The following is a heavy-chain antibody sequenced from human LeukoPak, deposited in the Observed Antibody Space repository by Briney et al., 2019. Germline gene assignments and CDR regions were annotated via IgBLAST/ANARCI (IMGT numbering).Heavy chain of an antibody. CDR1: RFTFSSYA. J-gene: IGHJ4*02. D-gene: IGHD6-25*01. CDR3: AKFFAPSGGASGWTWTIDN. CDR2: ISGSGATT. Sequence: GGSLRLSCAASRFTFSSYAMTWVRQPPGKGLEWVAPISGSGATTYYADFAKGRFSISRDNSENTLHLQMYSLGAEDTAVYYCAKFFAPSGGASGWTWTIDNWGQGTLVIVSS. V-gene: IGHV3-23*01.